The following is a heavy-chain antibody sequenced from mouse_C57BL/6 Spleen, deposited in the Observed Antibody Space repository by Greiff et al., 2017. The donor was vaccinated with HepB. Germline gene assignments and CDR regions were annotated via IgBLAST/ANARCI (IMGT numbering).Heavy chain of an antibody. Sequence: QVQLQQPGAELVMPGASVKLSCKASGYTFTSYWMHWVKQRPGQGLEWIGEIDPSDSYTNYNQKFKGKSTLTVEQSSSTAYMQPSRLTSEDSAVYYCARSTGPYYFDYWGQGTALTVSS. J-gene: IGHJ2*01. CDR3: ARSTGPYYFDY. V-gene: IGHV1-69*01. CDR1: GYTFTSYW. CDR2: IDPSDSYT. D-gene: IGHD4-1*02.